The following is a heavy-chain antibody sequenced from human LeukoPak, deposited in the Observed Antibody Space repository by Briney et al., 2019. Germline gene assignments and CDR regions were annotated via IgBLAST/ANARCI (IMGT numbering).Heavy chain of an antibody. CDR3: ARYCSSTSCYTPSDVYDI. CDR2: ISSSGYTI. V-gene: IGHV3-11*04. D-gene: IGHD2-2*02. J-gene: IGHJ3*02. CDR1: GFTFSDYY. Sequence: GGSLRLSCAASGFTFSDYYMSWIRQAPGKGLEWLSYISSSGYTIYYADAVKGRFTISRDNANNSLYLQMNSLRAEDTAVYYCARYCSSTSCYTPSDVYDIWGQGTMVTVSS.